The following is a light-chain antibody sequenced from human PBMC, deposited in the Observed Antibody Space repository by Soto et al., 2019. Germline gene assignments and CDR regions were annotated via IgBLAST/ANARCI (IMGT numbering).Light chain of an antibody. CDR1: SSDVGIYNY. CDR3: CSHAGRYTFVV. J-gene: IGLJ2*01. CDR2: DVT. Sequence: QSALTQPRSVSGSPGQSVTISCTGTSSDVGIYNYVSWYQQHPGKAPKLMIYDVTKRPSGVPDRFSGSKSGNTASLTISGLQAEDEGDYYCCSHAGRYTFVVFGGGTKVTVL. V-gene: IGLV2-11*01.